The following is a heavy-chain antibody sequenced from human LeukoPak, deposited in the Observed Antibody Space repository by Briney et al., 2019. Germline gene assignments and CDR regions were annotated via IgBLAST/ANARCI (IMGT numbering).Heavy chain of an antibody. J-gene: IGHJ4*02. V-gene: IGHV3-21*01. Sequence: GGSLRLSCVTSGFTFSRYSMRWVRQAPGKGLEWVSSIYFTGNYISYADSVKGRFTISRDNAKNSLYLQMNSLRAEDAAVYYCAREFNTVGNFDYWGQGTLVTVSS. CDR2: IYFTGNYI. D-gene: IGHD3-10*01. CDR1: GFTFSRYS. CDR3: AREFNTVGNFDY.